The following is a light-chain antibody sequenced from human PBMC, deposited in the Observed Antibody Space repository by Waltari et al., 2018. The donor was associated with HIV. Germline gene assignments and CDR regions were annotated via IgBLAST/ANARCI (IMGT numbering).Light chain of an antibody. CDR2: KDT. CDR3: QSPDNTTSYWV. CDR1: ALPRQY. V-gene: IGLV3-25*03. J-gene: IGLJ3*02. Sequence: SYELTQPPSVSVSPGQTARITCSGDALPRQYAYGYQQKPGQAPLLLIYKDTERPSRIPERFSGSSSGTIVTLTISGVQAEDEADYYCQSPDNTTSYWVFGGGTKLTV.